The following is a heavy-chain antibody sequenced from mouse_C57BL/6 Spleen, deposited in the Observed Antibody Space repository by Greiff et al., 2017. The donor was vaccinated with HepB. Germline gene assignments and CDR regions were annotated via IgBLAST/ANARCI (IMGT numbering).Heavy chain of an antibody. Sequence: EVQLQQSGPGLVKPSQSLSLTCSVTGYSITSGYYWNWIRQFPGNKLEWMGYISYDGSNNYNPSLKNRISITRDTSKNQFFLKLNSVTTEDTATYYCAREAYYGYVDYWGQGTTLTVSS. CDR1: GYSITSGYY. CDR3: AREAYYGYVDY. CDR2: ISYDGSN. D-gene: IGHD2-10*01. V-gene: IGHV3-6*01. J-gene: IGHJ2*01.